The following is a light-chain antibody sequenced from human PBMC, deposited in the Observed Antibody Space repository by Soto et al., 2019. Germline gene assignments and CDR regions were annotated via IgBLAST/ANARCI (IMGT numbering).Light chain of an antibody. CDR2: GAS. CDR1: QSVSSN. J-gene: IGKJ1*01. CDR3: QQYNNWPRT. V-gene: IGKV3-15*01. Sequence: EIGLTQSTATLSLSAGERATLSCRASQSVSSNLAWYQQKNGQAPRLLIYGASTRATGIPARFSGSGSGTEFNLTISSLQSEDFAVYYCQQYNNWPRTFGQGTKVDIK.